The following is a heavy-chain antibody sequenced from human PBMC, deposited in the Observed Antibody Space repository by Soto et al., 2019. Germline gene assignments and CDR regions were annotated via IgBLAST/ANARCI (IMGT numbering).Heavy chain of an antibody. Sequence: EVQLVQSGGGLVQLGGSLRLSCAASGFTVNNNYISWVRLAPGKGLEWVSVTYSGGKSYYADSVKGRFTISRDKSENTLYLQMNSLRAEDTAVYYCARDRTESYYGMDVWGQGTTVTVSS. V-gene: IGHV3-66*01. CDR3: ARDRTESYYGMDV. CDR1: GFTVNNNY. CDR2: TYSGGKS. D-gene: IGHD3-10*01. J-gene: IGHJ6*02.